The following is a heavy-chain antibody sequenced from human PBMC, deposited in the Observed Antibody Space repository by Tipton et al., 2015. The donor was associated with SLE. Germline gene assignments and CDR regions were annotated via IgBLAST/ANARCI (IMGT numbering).Heavy chain of an antibody. CDR1: GGSFSGYY. Sequence: TLSLTCAVYGGSFSGYYWSWIRQPAGKGLEWIGRIYSSGSTIYNPSLKSRLTLSLDTSKNQFSLRVRSVTAADTAVYYCARGGGSYYDYWGQGTLVTVSS. D-gene: IGHD1-26*01. CDR2: IYSSGST. CDR3: ARGGGSYYDY. V-gene: IGHV4-59*10. J-gene: IGHJ4*02.